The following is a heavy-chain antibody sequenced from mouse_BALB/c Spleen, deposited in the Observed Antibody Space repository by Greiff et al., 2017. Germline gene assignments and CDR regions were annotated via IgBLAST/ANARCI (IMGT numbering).Heavy chain of an antibody. J-gene: IGHJ2*01. D-gene: IGHD2-14*01. Sequence: EVKLMESGAELVRSGASVKLSCTASGFNIKDYYMHWVKQRPEQGLEWIGWIDPENGDTEYAPKFQGKATMTADTSSNTAYLQLSSLTSEDTAVYYCNACYYRYDKDYWGQGTTLTVSS. CDR2: IDPENGDT. V-gene: IGHV14-4*02. CDR3: NACYYRYDKDY. CDR1: GFNIKDYY.